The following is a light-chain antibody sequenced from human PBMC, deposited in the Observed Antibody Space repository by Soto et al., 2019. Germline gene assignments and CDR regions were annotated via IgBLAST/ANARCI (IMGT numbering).Light chain of an antibody. CDR3: QSYDSSNHWV. V-gene: IGLV6-57*03. CDR2: EDN. Sequence: NFMLTQPHSVSESPGKTVTISCTRSSGSIASNYVQWYQQRPGSAPTTVIYEDNQRPSGVPDRFSGSIDSSSNSASLSISGLKTEDVADYYCQSYDSSNHWVFGGGTKVTVL. CDR1: SGSIASNY. J-gene: IGLJ3*02.